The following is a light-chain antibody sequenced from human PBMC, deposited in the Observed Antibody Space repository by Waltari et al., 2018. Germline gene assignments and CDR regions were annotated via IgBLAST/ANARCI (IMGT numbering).Light chain of an antibody. Sequence: QSALTQPASVSGSPGQSITISCTGFNSNVGSYNLVSWYHKHPGKAPKLLICEGNRRPSGVSNRFSGSKSDNTASLTLSGLQAEDEADYYCCSNVGSSVFFGGGTKLTVL. CDR1: NSNVGSYNL. V-gene: IGLV2-23*03. CDR3: CSNVGSSVF. J-gene: IGLJ2*01. CDR2: EGN.